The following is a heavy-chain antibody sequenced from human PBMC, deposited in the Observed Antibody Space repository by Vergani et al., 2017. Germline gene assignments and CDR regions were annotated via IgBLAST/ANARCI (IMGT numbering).Heavy chain of an antibody. CDR3: ARDLIVGATAERST. V-gene: IGHV3-30*02. CDR2: IHYDGSHE. D-gene: IGHD1-26*01. CDR1: GFTFSSYG. J-gene: IGHJ3*01. Sequence: QVQLVESGGGVVQPGGSLRLSCAASGFTFSSYGMHWVRQAPGKGLEWVAFIHYDGSHEYYIDSVKGRFTISRDNSKNTLILQMNGLRAEDTALYYCARDLIVGATAERSTWGQGTMVTVSS.